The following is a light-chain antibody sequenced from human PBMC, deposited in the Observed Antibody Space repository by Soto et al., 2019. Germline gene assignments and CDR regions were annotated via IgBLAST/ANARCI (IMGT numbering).Light chain of an antibody. CDR1: QSISRG. J-gene: IGKJ5*01. CDR2: AAS. V-gene: IGKV1-9*01. Sequence: GDRGTMTCRASQSISRGLAWYQQKKGKAPKLLIYAASTLQSGVPSRFSGSGSGTDFTLTISSLQTEDFATYFCQQLNSYPMTFGPGTRLEI. CDR3: QQLNSYPMT.